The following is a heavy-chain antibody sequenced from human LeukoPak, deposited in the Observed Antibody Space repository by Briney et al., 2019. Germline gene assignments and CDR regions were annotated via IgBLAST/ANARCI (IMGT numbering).Heavy chain of an antibody. CDR2: INGGNGNT. D-gene: IGHD6-19*01. V-gene: IGHV1-3*01. CDR3: ARGYSSGWYFDY. J-gene: IGHJ4*02. Sequence: ASVKDSCKASGYTFTTAAIHWARPAPGQSLEWMGWINGGNGNTKYSQKFQDRVTFTRDTSASTVYMELSGLRSEDTAVYYCARGYSSGWYFDYWGQGTLVTVSS. CDR1: GYTFTTAA.